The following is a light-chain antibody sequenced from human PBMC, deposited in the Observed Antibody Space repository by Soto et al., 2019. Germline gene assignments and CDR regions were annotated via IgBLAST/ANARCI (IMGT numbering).Light chain of an antibody. V-gene: IGLV2-14*01. Sequence: QSALTQPASVSGSPGQSITISCTGTSSDVGGHNYVSWYQQHPGKAPKLMIYEVSNRPSGVSNRFSGSKSGNTASLTISGLQAEDEADYYCSSYTSSSTLEGVFGGGTKLTVL. CDR2: EVS. CDR3: SSYTSSSTLEGV. J-gene: IGLJ2*01. CDR1: SSDVGGHNY.